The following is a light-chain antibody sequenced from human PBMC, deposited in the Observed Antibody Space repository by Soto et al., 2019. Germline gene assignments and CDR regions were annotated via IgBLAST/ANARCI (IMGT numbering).Light chain of an antibody. V-gene: IGKV1-9*01. CDR3: QQLNSYPLT. CDR2: SAS. J-gene: IGKJ4*01. CDR1: QGISSY. Sequence: DIQLTQSPSFLSASVGDRVAITCRASQGISSYLAWYQKKPGTAPKLLIHSASTLQSGVPSGFSGSGSGTEFTLTISSLQPEDFAIYYCQQLNSYPLTFGGGTKVEIK.